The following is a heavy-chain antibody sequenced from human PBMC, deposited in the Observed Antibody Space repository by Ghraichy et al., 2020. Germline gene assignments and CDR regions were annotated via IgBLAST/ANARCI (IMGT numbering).Heavy chain of an antibody. Sequence: SETLSLTCAVYGGSFSGYYWSWIRQPPGKGLEWIGEINHSGSTNYNPSLKSRVTISVDTSKNQFSLKLSSVTAADTAVYYCAREAYSSSWSNYYYYGMDVWGQGTTVTVSS. CDR2: INHSGST. V-gene: IGHV4-34*01. CDR1: GGSFSGYY. CDR3: AREAYSSSWSNYYYYGMDV. D-gene: IGHD6-13*01. J-gene: IGHJ6*02.